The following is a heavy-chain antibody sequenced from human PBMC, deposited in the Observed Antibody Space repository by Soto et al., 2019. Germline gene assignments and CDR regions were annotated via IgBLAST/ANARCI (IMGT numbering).Heavy chain of an antibody. CDR1: GFTFTAYA. CDR3: AKDRYFDSYDFDY. Sequence: QVQLVESGGGVVQPGRSLRLSCAASGFTFTAYAMHWVRQAPGKGLEWVAVISYDGNNKHYADSVKGRLTISRDNSKNTPYLQMSSLRAEDTAVYYCAKDRYFDSYDFDYWGQGTLVTVSS. D-gene: IGHD3-9*01. V-gene: IGHV3-30-3*01. J-gene: IGHJ4*02. CDR2: ISYDGNNK.